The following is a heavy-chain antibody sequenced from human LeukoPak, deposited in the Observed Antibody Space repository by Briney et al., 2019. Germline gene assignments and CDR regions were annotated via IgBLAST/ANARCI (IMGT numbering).Heavy chain of an antibody. J-gene: IGHJ6*03. D-gene: IGHD3-22*01. Sequence: GGSLRLSCAASGFTFSSYSMNWVRQAPGKGLEWVSYISSSSSTIYYADSVKGRFTISRDNAKNSLYLQMNSLRAEDTAVYYCARAHLYYDSSGYYGYYYYMDVWGKGTTVTVSS. CDR1: GFTFSSYS. V-gene: IGHV3-48*01. CDR2: ISSSSSTI. CDR3: ARAHLYYDSSGYYGYYYYMDV.